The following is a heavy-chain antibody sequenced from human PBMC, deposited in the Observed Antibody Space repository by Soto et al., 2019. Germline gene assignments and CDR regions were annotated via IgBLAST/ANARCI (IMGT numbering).Heavy chain of an antibody. D-gene: IGHD7-27*01. J-gene: IGHJ3*02. Sequence: ASVKVSCKASGYTFTGYYMHWVRQAPGQGLEWMGWINPNSGGTNYAQKFQGWVTMTRDTSISTAYMELSRLRSDDTAVYYCARPGLGGPGEERDAFDIWGQGTMVTVSS. V-gene: IGHV1-2*04. CDR1: GYTFTGYY. CDR2: INPNSGGT. CDR3: ARPGLGGPGEERDAFDI.